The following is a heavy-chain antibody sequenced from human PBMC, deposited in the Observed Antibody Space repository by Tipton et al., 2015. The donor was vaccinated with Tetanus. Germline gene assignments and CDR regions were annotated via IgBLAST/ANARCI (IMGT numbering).Heavy chain of an antibody. CDR2: IYHSGST. V-gene: IGHV4-31*03. D-gene: IGHD6-6*01. Sequence: TLSLTCSVSGDSVSSGVYYWTWIRQYPGKGLEWIGYIYHSGSTYYNPSLQSRDSMSLDTSKNRFSLKLTSVTAAYTAVYYCARDQGGGRVVRLNWLDPWSQLTLATVSS. J-gene: IGHJ5*02. CDR1: GDSVSSGVYY. CDR3: ARDQGGGRVVRLNWLDP.